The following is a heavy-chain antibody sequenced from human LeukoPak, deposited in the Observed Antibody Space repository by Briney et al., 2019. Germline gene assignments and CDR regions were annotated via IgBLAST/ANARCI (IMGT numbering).Heavy chain of an antibody. V-gene: IGHV3-30*18. D-gene: IGHD1-26*01. Sequence: GGSLRLSCAASGFTFSSYGMHWVRQAPGKGLEWVAVISYDGSNKYYADSVKGRFTISRDNSKNTLYLQMNSLRAEDTAVYYCAKDLDGWELLLDFWGQGTLVTVSS. CDR2: ISYDGSNK. CDR1: GFTFSSYG. CDR3: AKDLDGWELLLDF. J-gene: IGHJ4*02.